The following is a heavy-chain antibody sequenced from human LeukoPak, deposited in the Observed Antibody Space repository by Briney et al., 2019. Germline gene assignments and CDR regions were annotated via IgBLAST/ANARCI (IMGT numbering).Heavy chain of an antibody. Sequence: GSSVKVSCKASGGTFSSYAISWVRQAPGQGLEWMGGIIPIFGTXNXAXXFXXXVTITADESTSTAYMELSSLRSEDTAVYYCARGPMSSSSXYFDYWGPGTLVTVSS. CDR1: GGTFSSYA. D-gene: IGHD6-13*01. CDR3: ARGPMSSSSXYFDY. J-gene: IGHJ4*02. CDR2: IIPIFGTX. V-gene: IGHV1-69*01.